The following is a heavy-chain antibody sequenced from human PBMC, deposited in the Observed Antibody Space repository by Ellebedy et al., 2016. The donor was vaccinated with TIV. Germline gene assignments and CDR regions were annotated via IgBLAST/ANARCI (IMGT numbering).Heavy chain of an antibody. J-gene: IGHJ4*02. Sequence: PGGSLRLSCAASGVTFSRYWMSWVRQAPGKGLEWVATIKQDGSEKYYVDSVKGRFTISRDNAKNSLYLQMNSLRAEDTAVYYCARVYDSIDYWGQGTLVTVSS. CDR3: ARVYDSIDY. V-gene: IGHV3-7*02. CDR2: IKQDGSEK. CDR1: GVTFSRYW. D-gene: IGHD3-22*01.